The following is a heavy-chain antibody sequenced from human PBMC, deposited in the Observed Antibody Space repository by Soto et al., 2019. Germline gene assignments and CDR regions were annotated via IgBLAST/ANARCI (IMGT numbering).Heavy chain of an antibody. CDR3: ARKGPRAARPNH. Sequence: QVQLVASGGGLVRPGGSLRLYCAASGFTFRHHDMSWIRQAPGKGLEWGSCIISSGTATYYADSVKGRFTISRDNAKNSLYVEMNSLRVEDTAVYYCARKGPRAARPNHWGQGTLVTVSS. CDR1: GFTFRHHD. CDR2: IISSGTAT. D-gene: IGHD6-6*01. J-gene: IGHJ5*02. V-gene: IGHV3-11*01.